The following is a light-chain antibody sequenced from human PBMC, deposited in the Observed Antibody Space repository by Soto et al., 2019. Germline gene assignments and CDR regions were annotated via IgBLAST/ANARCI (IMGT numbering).Light chain of an antibody. J-gene: IGLJ1*01. CDR3: SSYAGINNLGV. CDR1: SSDVGGYKY. Sequence: QSALTQPPSASGSPGQSVTISCTGTSSDVGGYKYVSWYQQHPGKAPKLMIFEVNKRPSGVPDRFSGSKSGNTASLTVSVHQAEDEADYYCSSYAGINNLGVFGTGTKVTVL. CDR2: EVN. V-gene: IGLV2-8*01.